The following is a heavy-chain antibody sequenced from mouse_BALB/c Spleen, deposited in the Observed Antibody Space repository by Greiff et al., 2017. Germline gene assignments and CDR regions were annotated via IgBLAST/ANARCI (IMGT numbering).Heavy chain of an antibody. CDR2: IYPYNGGT. Sequence: VQLQQSGPELVKPGASVKISCKASGYTFTDYNMHWVKQSHGKSLEWIGYIYPYNGGTGYNQKFKSKATLTVDNSSSTAYMELRSLTSEDSAVYYCARRQLGPPYAMDYWGQGTSVTVSS. CDR1: GYTFTDYN. CDR3: ARRQLGPPYAMDY. D-gene: IGHD3-1*01. J-gene: IGHJ4*01. V-gene: IGHV1S29*02.